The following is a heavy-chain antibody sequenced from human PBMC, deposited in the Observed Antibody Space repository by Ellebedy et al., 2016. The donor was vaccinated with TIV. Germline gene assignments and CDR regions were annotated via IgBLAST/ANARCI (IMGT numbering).Heavy chain of an antibody. CDR2: ISSSSSYI. Sequence: GESLKISCAASGFTFSSYSMNWVRQAPGKVLEWVSSISSSSSYIYYAASVKGRFTISRDNSKNTLYLQMNSLSAEDTAVYYCARDPRRGYDYKRFGREFDYWGQGTLVTVSS. CDR3: ARDPRRGYDYKRFGREFDY. D-gene: IGHD5-12*01. CDR1: GFTFSSYS. V-gene: IGHV3-21*01. J-gene: IGHJ4*02.